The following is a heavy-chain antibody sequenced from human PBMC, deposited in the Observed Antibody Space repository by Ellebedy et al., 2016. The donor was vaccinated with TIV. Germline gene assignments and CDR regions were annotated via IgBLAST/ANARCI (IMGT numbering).Heavy chain of an antibody. Sequence: ASVKVSCKASGGTFSSYAISWVRQAPGQGLEWMGRIIPILGIANYAQKFQGRVTITADKSTSTAYMELSSLRSEDTAVYYCARDQRWLQLVVWGQGTLVTVSS. D-gene: IGHD5-24*01. CDR2: IIPILGIA. CDR1: GGTFSSYA. J-gene: IGHJ4*02. V-gene: IGHV1-69*04. CDR3: ARDQRWLQLVV.